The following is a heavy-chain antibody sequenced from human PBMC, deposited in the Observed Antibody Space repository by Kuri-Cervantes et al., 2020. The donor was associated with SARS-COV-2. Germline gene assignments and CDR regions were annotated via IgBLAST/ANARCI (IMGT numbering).Heavy chain of an antibody. J-gene: IGHJ1*01. D-gene: IGHD4-23*01. CDR3: SARGGQYFNH. V-gene: IGHV2-5*05. CDR2: IYWDDDK. CDR1: GISLANSGLA. Sequence: SGPTLVKPTQTLTLTCTLSGISLANSGLAVGWIRQPPGKALEWLGIIYWDDDKLYGPSLENRLTIARDTSQNQVVLTLTNMDPVDTATYYCSARGGQYFNHWGQGTLVTVSS.